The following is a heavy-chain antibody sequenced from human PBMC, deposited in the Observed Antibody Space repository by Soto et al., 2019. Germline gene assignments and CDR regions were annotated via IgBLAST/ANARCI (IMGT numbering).Heavy chain of an antibody. J-gene: IGHJ4*02. D-gene: IGHD5-18*01. CDR3: AREKVDTAMFWFYFDY. CDR1: GYTFTSYG. Sequence: QVQLVQSGAEVKKPGASVKVCCKASGYTFTSYGISWVRQAPGQGLEWMGWISAYNGNTNYAQKLQGRVTMTTDTSTSKAYMELRSLRSDDTAVYYCAREKVDTAMFWFYFDYWGQGPLVTVSS. CDR2: ISAYNGNT. V-gene: IGHV1-18*01.